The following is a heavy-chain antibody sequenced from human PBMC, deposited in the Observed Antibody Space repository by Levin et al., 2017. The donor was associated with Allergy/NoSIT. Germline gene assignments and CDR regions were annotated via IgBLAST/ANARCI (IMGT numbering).Heavy chain of an antibody. Sequence: ASVKVSCKASGYTFTDYYVHWVRQAPGQGLEWMGWINPNTGVTNYAQKFQGRVTMTRDTSISTAYMDLYNLRSDDTAVYYCAKVDSKAAVIATRPDRWFDPWGQGTLVTVSS. J-gene: IGHJ5*02. CDR2: INPNTGVT. V-gene: IGHV1-2*02. CDR3: AKVDSKAAVIATRPDRWFDP. CDR1: GYTFTDYY. D-gene: IGHD6-6*01.